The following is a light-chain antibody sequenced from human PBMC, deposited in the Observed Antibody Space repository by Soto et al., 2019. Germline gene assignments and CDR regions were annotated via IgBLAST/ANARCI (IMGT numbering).Light chain of an antibody. V-gene: IGKV3-11*01. CDR1: QSIITY. CDR3: QQYQSSPRT. CDR2: GAS. Sequence: EVVLTQSPATLSLSPGQRATLSCRASQSIITYLAWYQQKPGQAPRLLIYGASYRAAGIPTGFSGSGSGTDFTLTISRLEPEDFAVYYCQQYQSSPRTFGQGTKVDIK. J-gene: IGKJ1*01.